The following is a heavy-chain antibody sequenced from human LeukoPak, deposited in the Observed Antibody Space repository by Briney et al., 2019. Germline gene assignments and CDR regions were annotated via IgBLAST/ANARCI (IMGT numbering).Heavy chain of an antibody. Sequence: PGGSLRLSCAASGFTFSSYAMSWVRQAPGKGLEWVSAISGSDGRTYYADSVKGRFTVSRDNSKNTLYLQMNSLRSEDTAVYYCAKKSRVGATQSYFDYWGQGILVTVSS. CDR2: ISGSDGRT. J-gene: IGHJ4*02. CDR3: AKKSRVGATQSYFDY. CDR1: GFTFSSYA. D-gene: IGHD1-26*01. V-gene: IGHV3-23*01.